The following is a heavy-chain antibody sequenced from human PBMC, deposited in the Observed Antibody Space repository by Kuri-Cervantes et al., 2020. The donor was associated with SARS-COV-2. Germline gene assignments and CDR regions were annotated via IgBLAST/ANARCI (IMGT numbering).Heavy chain of an antibody. CDR1: GFTFTTFA. D-gene: IGHD3-22*01. CDR3: AKDPWAVVVSGAFDT. J-gene: IGHJ3*02. V-gene: IGHV3-23*01. Sequence: GESLKISCAASGFTFTTFAMSWVRQAPGEGLEWVSTINYNAESTYHADSVKGRFTISRDNSQNTLFLQMDNLRAEDTATYYCAKDPWAVVVSGAFDTWGQGTMVTVSS. CDR2: INYNAEST.